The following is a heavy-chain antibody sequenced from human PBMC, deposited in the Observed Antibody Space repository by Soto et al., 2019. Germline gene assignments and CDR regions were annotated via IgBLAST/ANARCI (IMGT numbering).Heavy chain of an antibody. CDR1: GGTFSSYA. V-gene: IGHV1-69*12. CDR3: ARGNSSWAYYYYGMDV. J-gene: IGHJ6*02. D-gene: IGHD6-13*01. Sequence: QVQLVQSGAEVKKPGSSVKVSCKASGGTFSSYAISWVRQAPGQGLEWMGGIIPIFGTANYAQKFQGRVTITADESTSTADMELSSLRSEDTAVYYCARGNSSWAYYYYGMDVWGQGTTVTVSS. CDR2: IIPIFGTA.